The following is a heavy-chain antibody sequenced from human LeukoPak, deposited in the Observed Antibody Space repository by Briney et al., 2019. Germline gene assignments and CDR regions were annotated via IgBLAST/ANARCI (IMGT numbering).Heavy chain of an antibody. CDR2: ISSSSSYI. Sequence: GGSLRLSCAASGFTFSSYSMNWVRQAPGKGLEWVSSISSSSSYIYYADSVEGRFTISRDNAKNSLYLQMNSLRAEDTAVYYCARGAEYSSGWYWFDPWGQGTLVTVSS. D-gene: IGHD6-19*01. V-gene: IGHV3-21*01. CDR3: ARGAEYSSGWYWFDP. J-gene: IGHJ5*02. CDR1: GFTFSSYS.